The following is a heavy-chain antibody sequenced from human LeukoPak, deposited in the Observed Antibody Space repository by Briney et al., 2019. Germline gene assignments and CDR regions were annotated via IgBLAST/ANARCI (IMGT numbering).Heavy chain of an antibody. Sequence: PGGSLRLSCAASGFTFSSYAMSWVRQAPGKGLEWVSAISGSGGSTYYADSVKGRFTISRDNSKNTLYLQMNSLRAEDTAVYYCARSEVLRFLDRAHASDYWGQGTLVTVSS. CDR2: ISGSGGST. CDR1: GFTFSSYA. V-gene: IGHV3-23*01. D-gene: IGHD3-3*01. J-gene: IGHJ4*02. CDR3: ARSEVLRFLDRAHASDY.